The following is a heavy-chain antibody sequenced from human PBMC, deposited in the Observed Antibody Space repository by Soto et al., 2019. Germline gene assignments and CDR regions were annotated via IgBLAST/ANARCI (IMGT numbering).Heavy chain of an antibody. Sequence: QAQLVQSGAEVKPPGSSVKVSCKASGGTFSSYAISWGRQAPGQGLEWRGGIIPIFGTANYAQKCQGRVTITADKSTSTDYMELSSLRSEDTAVYYCARSVDTAMVTRTYNWFDHWGQGTLVTVSS. CDR3: ARSVDTAMVTRTYNWFDH. D-gene: IGHD5-18*01. J-gene: IGHJ5*02. V-gene: IGHV1-69*06. CDR1: GGTFSSYA. CDR2: IIPIFGTA.